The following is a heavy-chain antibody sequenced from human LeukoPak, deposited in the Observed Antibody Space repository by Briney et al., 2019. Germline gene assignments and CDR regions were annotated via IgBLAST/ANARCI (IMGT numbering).Heavy chain of an antibody. J-gene: IGHJ6*02. Sequence: EPSETLSLTCTVSGGSISSYYWSWIRQPPGKGLEWIGYIYYSGSTNYNPSLKSRVTISVDTSKNQFSLKLSSVTAADTAVYYCARVPVVPAAIYYYYYGMDVWGQGTTVTVSS. D-gene: IGHD2-2*01. V-gene: IGHV4-59*01. CDR3: ARVPVVPAAIYYYYYGMDV. CDR2: IYYSGST. CDR1: GGSISSYY.